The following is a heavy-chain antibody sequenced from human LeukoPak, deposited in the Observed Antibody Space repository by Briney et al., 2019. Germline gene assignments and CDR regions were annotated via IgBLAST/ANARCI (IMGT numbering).Heavy chain of an antibody. CDR2: ISGSGGST. CDR1: GYTFTSYY. D-gene: IGHD4-11*01. J-gene: IGHJ6*03. V-gene: IGHV3-23*01. CDR3: ASDYPRYYFYMDV. Sequence: SCKASGYTFTSYYMHWVRQAPGKGLEWVSAISGSGGSTYYADSVKGRFTISRDNSKSTLYLQMNGLRAEDTAVYFCASDYPRYYFYMDVWGKGTTVTVSS.